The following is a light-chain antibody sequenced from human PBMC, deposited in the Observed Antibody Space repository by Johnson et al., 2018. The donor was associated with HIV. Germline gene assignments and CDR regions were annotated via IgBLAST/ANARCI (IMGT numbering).Light chain of an antibody. CDR1: SSNIGNNY. V-gene: IGLV1-51*01. Sequence: QSVLTQPPSVSAAPGQKVTISCSGSSSNIGNNYVSWYQQLPGTAPKLLIYDNNKRPSGIPDRFSGSKSGTSATLGITGLQTGDEADYHCATWDSSLRVYVFGTRTKVTVL. J-gene: IGLJ1*01. CDR3: ATWDSSLRVYV. CDR2: DNN.